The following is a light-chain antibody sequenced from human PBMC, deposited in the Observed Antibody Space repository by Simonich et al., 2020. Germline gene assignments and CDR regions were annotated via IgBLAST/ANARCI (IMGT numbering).Light chain of an antibody. CDR2: AAS. V-gene: IGKV1-17*03. Sequence: DIQMTQSPSAMSASVGDRVTITCRASQGISNYLAWFQQKPGKVPKRLIYAASSLQSGVPSRVSGRGSGTEFTLTISSLQPEDFATYYCQQYNSYSPSYTFGPGTKVDIK. CDR3: QQYNSYSPSYT. J-gene: IGKJ3*01. CDR1: QGISNY.